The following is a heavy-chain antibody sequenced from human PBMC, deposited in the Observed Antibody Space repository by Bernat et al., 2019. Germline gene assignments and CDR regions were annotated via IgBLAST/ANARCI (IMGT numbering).Heavy chain of an antibody. V-gene: IGHV1-3*01. Sequence: QVQLVQSGAEVKKPGASVKVSCKASGYTFTSYAMHWVRQAPGQRLEWMGWINAGNGNTKYSQKFQGRVTITRDTSASTAYMELSSLRSEDTAVYYCASRYCSSTSCHYYYYMYVWGKGTTVTVSS. J-gene: IGHJ6*03. CDR3: ASRYCSSTSCHYYYYMYV. CDR1: GYTFTSYA. CDR2: INAGNGNT. D-gene: IGHD2-2*01.